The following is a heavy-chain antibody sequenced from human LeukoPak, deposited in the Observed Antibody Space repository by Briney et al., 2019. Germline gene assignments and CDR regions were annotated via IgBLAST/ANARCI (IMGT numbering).Heavy chain of an antibody. D-gene: IGHD3/OR15-3a*01. J-gene: IGHJ6*03. Sequence: ASVKVSCKASGYTFTGYYMHWVRQAPGQGLEWMGWINPNSGGTSYAQKFQGRVTMTRDTSISTAYMELSRLRSDDTAVYYCAREYMDWEKYYYYYYMDVWGKGTTVTVSS. CDR1: GYTFTGYY. CDR2: INPNSGGT. CDR3: AREYMDWEKYYYYYYMDV. V-gene: IGHV1-2*02.